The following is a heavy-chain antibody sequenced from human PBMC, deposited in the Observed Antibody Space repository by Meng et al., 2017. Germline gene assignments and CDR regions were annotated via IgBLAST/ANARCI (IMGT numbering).Heavy chain of an antibody. D-gene: IGHD3-10*01. Sequence: ESLKISCTVSGGSISSYYWSWIRQPPGKGLEWIGYIYYSGSTNYNPSLKSRVTISVDTSKKQFSLKLSSVTAADTAVYYCARGYYGSGSYYNPLDYWGQGTLVTVSS. J-gene: IGHJ4*02. CDR2: IYYSGST. CDR3: ARGYYGSGSYYNPLDY. V-gene: IGHV4-59*01. CDR1: GGSISSYY.